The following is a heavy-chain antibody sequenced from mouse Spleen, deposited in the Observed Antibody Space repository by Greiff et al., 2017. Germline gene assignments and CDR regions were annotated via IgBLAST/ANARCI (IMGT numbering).Heavy chain of an antibody. CDR2: IAPGSGST. J-gene: IGHJ3*01. D-gene: IGHD2-3*01. V-gene: IGHV1S41*01. CDR3: ARDDGFSWFAY. Sequence: DLVKPGASVKLSCKASGYTFTSYWINWIKQRPGQGLEWIGRIAPGSGSTYYNEMFKGKATLTVDTSSSTAYIQLSSLSSEDSAVYFCARDDGFSWFAYWGQGTLVTVSA. CDR1: GYTFTSYW.